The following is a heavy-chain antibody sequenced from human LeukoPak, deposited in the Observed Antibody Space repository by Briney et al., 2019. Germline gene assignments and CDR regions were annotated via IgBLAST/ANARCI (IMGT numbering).Heavy chain of an antibody. CDR2: FFYTGST. Sequence: PSETLSLTCTVSGGSISSYYWSWIRQPPGKGLEWIGNFFYTGSTNNNPSLKSRVTMSGDTSKNQFSLRLSSVTAADTAVYFCARVGHIAAAGTYDYWGQGALVAVSS. V-gene: IGHV4-59*08. D-gene: IGHD6-13*01. CDR3: ARVGHIAAAGTYDY. CDR1: GGSISSYY. J-gene: IGHJ4*02.